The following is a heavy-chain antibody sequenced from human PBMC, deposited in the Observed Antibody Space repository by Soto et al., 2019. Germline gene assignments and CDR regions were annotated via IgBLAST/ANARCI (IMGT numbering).Heavy chain of an antibody. D-gene: IGHD1-26*01. J-gene: IGHJ4*02. CDR3: ARYSGTYYTY. CDR1: GGSISPYY. CDR2: ISYSGST. Sequence: QVQLQESGPGLVKPSETLSLTCTVSGGSISPYYWTWIRQPPGKGLEWIGFISYSGSTSYNPSLKSRVPISVDTSKNQFSLKLSSVTAADTAVYYCARYSGTYYTYWGQGTLVTVSS. V-gene: IGHV4-59*01.